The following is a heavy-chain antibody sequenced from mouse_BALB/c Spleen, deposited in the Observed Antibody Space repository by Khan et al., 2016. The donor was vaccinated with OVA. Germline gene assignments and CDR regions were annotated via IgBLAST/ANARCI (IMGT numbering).Heavy chain of an antibody. CDR1: GDSITSGY. CDR2: ILYSGST. CDR3: ARSTYRYAFAY. V-gene: IGHV3-8*02. Sequence: EVQLQESGPSLVKPSQTLSLTCSVTGDSITSGYWCWIRKFPGNNLEYMGYILYSGSTYYNPSLNSRISIPRPTSQNQYYLQLNSVTTEDTATYYCARSTYRYAFAYWGQGTLVTVSA. J-gene: IGHJ3*01. D-gene: IGHD2-14*01.